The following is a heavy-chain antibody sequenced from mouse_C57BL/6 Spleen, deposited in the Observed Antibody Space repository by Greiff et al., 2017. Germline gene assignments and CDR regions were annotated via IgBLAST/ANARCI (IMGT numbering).Heavy chain of an antibody. D-gene: IGHD1-1*01. CDR1: GYTFTSYG. Sequence: VQLQQSGAELARPGASVKLSCKASGYTFTSYGISWVKQRTGQGLEWIGEIYPRSGNTYYNEKFKGKATLTADKSSSTAYMELRSLTSEDSAVYFCARDYGSTTGYFDVWGTGTTVTVSS. CDR3: ARDYGSTTGYFDV. J-gene: IGHJ1*03. V-gene: IGHV1-81*01. CDR2: IYPRSGNT.